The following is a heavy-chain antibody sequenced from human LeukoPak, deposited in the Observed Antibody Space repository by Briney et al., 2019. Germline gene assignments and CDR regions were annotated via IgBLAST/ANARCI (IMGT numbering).Heavy chain of an antibody. CDR3: ARAKYDSSGYAFDY. V-gene: IGHV3-11*01. J-gene: IGHJ4*02. D-gene: IGHD3-22*01. CDR1: GFTFSDYY. CDR2: ISSSGTTI. Sequence: GGSLRLSCAASGFTFSDYYMSWIRQAPGEGLEWVSYISSSGTTIYYADSVKGRFTISRDNAENSLYLQMNSLRAEDTAVYYCARAKYDSSGYAFDYWGQGTLVTVSS.